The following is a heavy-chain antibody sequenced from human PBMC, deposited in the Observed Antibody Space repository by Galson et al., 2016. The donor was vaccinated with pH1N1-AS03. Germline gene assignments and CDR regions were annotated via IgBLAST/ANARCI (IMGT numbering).Heavy chain of an antibody. CDR1: GFTLTNHP. CDR2: LSYDDTYK. V-gene: IGHV3-30*14. Sequence: SLRLSCAASGFTLTNHPLHWVRQAPGKGLEWVAVLSYDDTYKYYAESVKGRFSIFRDMSDNTLYLQMGSLRPEDTAIYFCARGLQKPSQLWLLAPFDIWGQGTVVSVSS. CDR3: ARGLQKPSQLWLLAPFDI. D-gene: IGHD3/OR15-3a*01. J-gene: IGHJ3*02.